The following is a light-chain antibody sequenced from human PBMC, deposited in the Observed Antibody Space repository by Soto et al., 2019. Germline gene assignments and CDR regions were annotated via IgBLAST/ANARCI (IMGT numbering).Light chain of an antibody. CDR2: VNTDGSH. CDR1: SGHSSYA. J-gene: IGLJ2*01. V-gene: IGLV4-69*01. Sequence: VLTQSPSASASLGASVKLTCTLSSGHSSYAIAWHQQQPEKGPRYLMRVNTDGSHIKGDGIPDRFSGSSSGAERYLTISSLQSEDEADYYCQTWGTGTVVFAGGTKVTVL. CDR3: QTWGTGTVV.